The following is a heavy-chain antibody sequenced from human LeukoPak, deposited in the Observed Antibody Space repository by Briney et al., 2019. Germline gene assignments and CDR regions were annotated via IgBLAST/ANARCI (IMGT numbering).Heavy chain of an antibody. Sequence: ASVKVSCKASGYTFTSYGISWVRQAPGQGLEWMGWISAYNGNTNYAQKLQGRVTMTTDTSTSTAYMELRSLRSDDTAAYYCARTQRVYSTSASAFDIWGQGTMVTVSS. V-gene: IGHV1-18*01. J-gene: IGHJ3*02. D-gene: IGHD6-13*01. CDR1: GYTFTSYG. CDR2: ISAYNGNT. CDR3: ARTQRVYSTSASAFDI.